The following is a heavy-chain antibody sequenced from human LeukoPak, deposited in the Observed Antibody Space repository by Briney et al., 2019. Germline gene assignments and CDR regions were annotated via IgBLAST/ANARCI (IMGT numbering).Heavy chain of an antibody. V-gene: IGHV3-11*04. J-gene: IGHJ5*02. CDR3: ARNSYDFWSGYPVDP. D-gene: IGHD3-3*01. Sequence: TGGSLRLSCAASGFTFSSYAMSWIRQAPGKGLEWVSYISSSGSTIYYADSVKGRFTISRDNAKNSLYLQMNSLRAEDTAVYYCARNSYDFWSGYPVDPWGQGTLVTVSS. CDR1: GFTFSSYA. CDR2: ISSSGSTI.